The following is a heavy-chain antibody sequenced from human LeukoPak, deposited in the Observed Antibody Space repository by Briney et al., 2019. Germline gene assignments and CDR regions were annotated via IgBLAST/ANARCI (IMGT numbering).Heavy chain of an antibody. CDR1: VFTFSSYA. D-gene: IGHD1-14*01. J-gene: IGHJ6*02. CDR2: ISKDGNNK. V-gene: IGHV3-30*03. CDR3: ARGIAGIRYYYYGMDV. Sequence: PGGSLRLSCAASVFTFSSYAMHWVRQAPGKGLEWVAVISKDGNNKYYADSVKGRFTISRDNSKNTLYLEMNSLRAEDTAVYYCARGIAGIRYYYYGMDVWGQGTTVTVSS.